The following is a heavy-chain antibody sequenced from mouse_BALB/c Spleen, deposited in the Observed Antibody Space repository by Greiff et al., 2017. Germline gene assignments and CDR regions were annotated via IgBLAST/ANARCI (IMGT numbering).Heavy chain of an antibody. J-gene: IGHJ4*01. CDR2: IDPENGNT. CDR3: ARRGPYYGSRDAMDY. CDR1: GFNIKDYY. D-gene: IGHD1-1*01. V-gene: IGHV14-1*02. Sequence: VQLQQSGAELVRPGALVKLSCKASGFNIKDYYMHWVKQRPEQGLEWIGWIDPENGNTIYDPKFQGKASITADTSSNTAYLQLSSLTSEDTAVYYCARRGPYYGSRDAMDYWGQGTSVTVSS.